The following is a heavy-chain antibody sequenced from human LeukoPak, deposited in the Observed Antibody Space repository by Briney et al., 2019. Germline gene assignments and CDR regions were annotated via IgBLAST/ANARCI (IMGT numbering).Heavy chain of an antibody. J-gene: IGHJ4*02. CDR2: ISSSSSYI. D-gene: IGHD6-13*01. CDR1: GFTFSSYS. Sequence: GGSLRLSCAASGFTFSSYSMNWVRQAPGKGLEWVSSISSSSSYIYYEDSVKGRFTISRDNAKNSLYLQMNSLRAEDTAVYYCARQTDSSSWYPPDYWGQGTLVTVSS. V-gene: IGHV3-21*01. CDR3: ARQTDSSSWYPPDY.